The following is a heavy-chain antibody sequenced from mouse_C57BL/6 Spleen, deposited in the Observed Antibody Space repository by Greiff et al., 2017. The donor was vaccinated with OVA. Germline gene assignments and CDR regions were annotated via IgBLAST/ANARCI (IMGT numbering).Heavy chain of an antibody. J-gene: IGHJ3*01. Sequence: EVQLQESGAELVRPGASVKLSCTASGFNIKDDYMHWVKQRPEQGLEWIGWIDPENGDTEYASKFQGKATITADTSSNTAYLQLSSLTSEDTAVYYGTGVNYYGTPAWFAYWGQGTLVTVSA. CDR2: IDPENGDT. D-gene: IGHD1-1*01. V-gene: IGHV14-4*01. CDR3: TGVNYYGTPAWFAY. CDR1: GFNIKDDY.